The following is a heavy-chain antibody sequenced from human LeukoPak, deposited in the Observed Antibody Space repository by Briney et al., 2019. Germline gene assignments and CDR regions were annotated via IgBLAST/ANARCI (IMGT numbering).Heavy chain of an antibody. Sequence: SVKVSCKASGGTFSSYAISWVRQAPGQGLEWMGGIIPIFGTANYAQKFQGRVTITTDESTSTAYMELSSLRSEDTAVYYCAGAAAGTGIDYWGQGTLVTVSS. CDR1: GGTFSSYA. J-gene: IGHJ4*02. CDR3: AGAAAGTGIDY. CDR2: IIPIFGTA. V-gene: IGHV1-69*05. D-gene: IGHD6-13*01.